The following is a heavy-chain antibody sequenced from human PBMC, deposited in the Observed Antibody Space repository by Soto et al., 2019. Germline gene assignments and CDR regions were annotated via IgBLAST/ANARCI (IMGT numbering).Heavy chain of an antibody. D-gene: IGHD2-15*01. V-gene: IGHV3-23*01. J-gene: IGHJ6*02. CDR2: ISNSAIDT. CDR1: GFTFSHYA. CDR3: AKEFFCSATSCQTWLEGYGLDV. Sequence: EVQLLESGGGLVQPGGSLRLSCVASGFTFSHYAMTWVRQAPGKGLEWVSTISNSAIDTSFADSVKGRFTISRDNSKNTLYLQMNSLRAEDTAIYHCAKEFFCSATSCQTWLEGYGLDVWGQGTTVTVSS.